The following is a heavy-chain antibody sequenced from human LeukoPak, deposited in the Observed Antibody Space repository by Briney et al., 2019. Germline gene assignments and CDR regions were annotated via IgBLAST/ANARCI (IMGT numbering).Heavy chain of an antibody. CDR1: GGSISSYY. Sequence: SETLSLTCTVSGGSISSYYWGWIRQPPGKGLEWIGYIYYSGTTNYNPSLKRRVTISVDTSKKQFSLSVTSVTAADTAVYFCATTWYYDSRGYLFDDWGHGTLVTVSS. CDR3: ATTWYYDSRGYLFDD. D-gene: IGHD3-22*01. CDR2: IYYSGTT. J-gene: IGHJ4*01. V-gene: IGHV4-59*01.